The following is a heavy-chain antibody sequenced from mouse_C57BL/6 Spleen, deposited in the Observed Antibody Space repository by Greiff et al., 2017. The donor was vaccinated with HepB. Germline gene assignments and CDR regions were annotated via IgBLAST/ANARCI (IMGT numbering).Heavy chain of an antibody. J-gene: IGHJ2*01. CDR2: IDPSDSYT. CDR1: GYTFTSYW. Sequence: QVQLQQPGAELVMPGASVKLSCKASGYTFTSYWMHWVKQRPGQGLEWIGEIDPSDSYTNYNQKFKGKSTLTVDKSSSTAYMQLSSLTSEDSAVYYCARRSTVAYYFDYWGKGTTLTVSS. CDR3: ARRSTVAYYFDY. D-gene: IGHD1-1*01. V-gene: IGHV1-69*01.